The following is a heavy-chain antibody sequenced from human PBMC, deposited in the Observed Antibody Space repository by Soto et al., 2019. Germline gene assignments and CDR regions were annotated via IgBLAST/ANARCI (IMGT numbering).Heavy chain of an antibody. CDR2: ISSGGTYI. CDR3: ASPRDHCITTSECYMTFDI. Sequence: EAQLVESGGGLVKPGGSLRLSCAASGFTFSNYSMNWVRQAPGKGLEWLSSISSGGTYIYSADSVKGRFTISRDNARNSLYLQMSSLRAEDTAVYYCASPRDHCITTSECYMTFDIWGLGTMVTVSS. V-gene: IGHV3-21*02. CDR1: GFTFSNYS. D-gene: IGHD3-10*01. J-gene: IGHJ3*02.